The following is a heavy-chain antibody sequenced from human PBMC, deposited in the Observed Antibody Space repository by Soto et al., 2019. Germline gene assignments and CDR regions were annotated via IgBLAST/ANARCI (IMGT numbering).Heavy chain of an antibody. CDR3: ARVPDR. CDR2: IYHSGST. V-gene: IGHV4-39*07. CDR1: GGSISSSSYY. D-gene: IGHD2-2*01. Sequence: PSETLSLTCTVSGGSISSSSYYWGWIRQPPGKGLEWIGCIYHSGSTYYNPSLKSRVTISVDRSKNQFSLKLSSVTAADTAVYYCARVPDRWGQGTLVTVSS. J-gene: IGHJ5*02.